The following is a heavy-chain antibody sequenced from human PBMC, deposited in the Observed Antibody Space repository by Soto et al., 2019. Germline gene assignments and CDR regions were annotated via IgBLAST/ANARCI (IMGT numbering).Heavy chain of an antibody. Sequence: QVQLQESGPGLVKASQTLSLTCTVSGASVNSGDYYWSWVRQPPGRGLEWIGYIHYSETIYYNSSLKRRVQILVETFENQFSLEVSSVTAADTAVYYCARAHRYYDYPDIWGQGTTVTVSS. J-gene: IGHJ3*02. CDR1: GASVNSGDYY. CDR3: ARAHRYYDYPDI. D-gene: IGHD3-22*01. V-gene: IGHV4-30-4*01. CDR2: IHYSETI.